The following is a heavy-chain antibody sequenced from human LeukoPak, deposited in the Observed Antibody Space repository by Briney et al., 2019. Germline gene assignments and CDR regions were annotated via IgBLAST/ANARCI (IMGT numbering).Heavy chain of an antibody. V-gene: IGHV3-7*01. D-gene: IGHD6-19*01. J-gene: IGHJ4*02. CDR2: IKQDGSEK. Sequence: GGSLRLSCAASGFTLSDYWMTWVRQAPGKGLEWVANIKQDGSEKYYVGSVKGRFTISRENAKNSLYLQMNSLRADDTAVYYCARDGGYSSGWYFDYWGQGTRVTVSS. CDR1: GFTLSDYW. CDR3: ARDGGYSSGWYFDY.